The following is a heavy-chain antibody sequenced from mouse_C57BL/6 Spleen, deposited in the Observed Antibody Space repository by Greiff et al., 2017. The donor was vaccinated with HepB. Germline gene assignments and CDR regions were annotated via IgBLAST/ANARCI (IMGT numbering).Heavy chain of an antibody. CDR3: ARDAVGNLAWFAY. J-gene: IGHJ3*01. CDR2: SRNKANDYTT. D-gene: IGHD2-1*01. CDR1: GFTFSDFY. V-gene: IGHV7-1*01. Sequence: EVQVVESGGGLVQSGRSLRLSCATSGFTFSDFYMEWVRQAPGKGLEWIAASRNKANDYTTEYSASVKGRFIVSRDTSQSILYLQMNALRAEDTAIYYCARDAVGNLAWFAYWGQGTLVTVSA.